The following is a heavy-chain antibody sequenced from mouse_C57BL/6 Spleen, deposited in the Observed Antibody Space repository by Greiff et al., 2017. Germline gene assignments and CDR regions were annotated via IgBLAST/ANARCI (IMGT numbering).Heavy chain of an antibody. J-gene: IGHJ2*01. CDR1: GYAFSSSW. CDR2: IYPGDGDT. Sequence: QVQLQQSGPELVKPGASVKISCKASGYAFSSSWMNWVKQRPGKGLEWIGRIYPGDGDTNYNGKFKGKATLTADKSSSTAYMQLSSLTSEDSAVYFCARGEIYYGDYWGQGTTLTVSS. CDR3: ARGEIYYGDY. V-gene: IGHV1-82*01.